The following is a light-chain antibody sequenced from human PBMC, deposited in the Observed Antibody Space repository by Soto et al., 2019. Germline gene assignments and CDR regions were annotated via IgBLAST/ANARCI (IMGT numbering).Light chain of an antibody. J-gene: IGKJ4*02. CDR3: QQSYSTPLT. Sequence: DIQMTQSPSSLSASVRDRVTITCRASQSISSYLNWYQQKPGKAPKLLIYAASSLQSEVPSSYSGSGSGTDLTLTICSLQPEDFTTYYCQQSYSTPLTCGGGTKVEIK. CDR2: AAS. CDR1: QSISSY. V-gene: IGKV1-39*01.